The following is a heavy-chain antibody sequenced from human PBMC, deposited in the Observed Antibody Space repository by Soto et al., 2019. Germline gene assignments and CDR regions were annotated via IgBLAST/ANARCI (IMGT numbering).Heavy chain of an antibody. CDR3: ARDVLLSCVGSTGDVFSI. V-gene: IGHV1-3*01. Sequence: ASVKVSCKASGYTFTSYAMHWVRQAPGQRLEWMGWINAGNGNTKYSQKFQGRVTITRDTSASTAYMELSSLRSEDTAVYYCARDVLLSCVGSTGDVFSIWGQGTMVTV. D-gene: IGHD2-15*01. J-gene: IGHJ3*02. CDR1: GYTFTSYA. CDR2: INAGNGNT.